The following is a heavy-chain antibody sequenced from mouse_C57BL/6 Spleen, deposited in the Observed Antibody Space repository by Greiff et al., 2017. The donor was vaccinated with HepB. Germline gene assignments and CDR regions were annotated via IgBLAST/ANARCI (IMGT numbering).Heavy chain of an antibody. CDR3: TTWITAYNFDY. D-gene: IGHD2-4*01. V-gene: IGHV14-1*01. CDR1: GFNIKDYY. Sequence: VQLQQSGAELVRPGASVKLSCTASGFNIKDYYMHWVKQRPEQGLEWIGRIDPEDGDTEYAPKFQGKPTMTADTSSNTPYLQLSSLTSEDTAVYYCTTWITAYNFDYGGQGTTLTVSS. J-gene: IGHJ2*01. CDR2: IDPEDGDT.